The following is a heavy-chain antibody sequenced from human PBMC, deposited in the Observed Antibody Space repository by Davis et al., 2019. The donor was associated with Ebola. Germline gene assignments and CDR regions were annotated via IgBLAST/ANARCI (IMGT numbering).Heavy chain of an antibody. J-gene: IGHJ4*02. CDR1: GGSISSGGYS. CDR2: IYHSGST. CDR3: ASSAVAGTMYY. V-gene: IGHV4-30-2*01. D-gene: IGHD6-19*01. Sequence: PSETLSLTCTVSGGSISSGGYSWSWIRQPPGKGLEWIGYIYHSGSTYYNPSLKSRVTISVDTSKNQFSLKLSSVTAADTAVYYCASSAVAGTMYYWGQGTLVTVSS.